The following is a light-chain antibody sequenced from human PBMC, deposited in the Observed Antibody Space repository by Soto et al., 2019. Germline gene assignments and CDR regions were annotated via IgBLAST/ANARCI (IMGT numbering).Light chain of an antibody. CDR1: QSVDSRY. V-gene: IGKV3-20*01. Sequence: ETVVTQSPGTLSLSPGEGATLSCRASQSVDSRYLAWYQQKPGQAPRLLIHGTSNRASGIPDRFSCSGSGTHFTLTLSRLELEDFVVDYCQQYGTAPYTFGGRTTLEFK. CDR2: GTS. J-gene: IGKJ2*01. CDR3: QQYGTAPYT.